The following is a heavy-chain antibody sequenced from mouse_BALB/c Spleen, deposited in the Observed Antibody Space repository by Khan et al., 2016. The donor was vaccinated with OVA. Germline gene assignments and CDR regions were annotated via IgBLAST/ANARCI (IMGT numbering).Heavy chain of an antibody. D-gene: IGHD1-1*01. CDR3: ARLDYYYNSEGLAY. CDR2: ISSGVSYT. J-gene: IGHJ3*01. V-gene: IGHV5-6*01. Sequence: EVELVESGGDLVKPGGSLKLSCAASGFTFSTYGMSWVRQTPDKRLEWVATISSGVSYTYYPDSVKGRFTISRDNAKNTLYLQMSSLKSEDTAMYYCARLDYYYNSEGLAYWGQGTLVTVSA. CDR1: GFTFSTYG.